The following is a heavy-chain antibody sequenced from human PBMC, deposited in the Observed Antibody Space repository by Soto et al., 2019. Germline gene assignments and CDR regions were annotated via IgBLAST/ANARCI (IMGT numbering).Heavy chain of an antibody. CDR2: VSHDGRNT. CDR1: GFTFSDYA. V-gene: IGHV3-30*03. CDR3: ARGGRQWLVTSDFNY. D-gene: IGHD6-19*01. Sequence: VQLVESGGGVVQPGRSLRLSCAASGFTFSDYAMHWVRQAPGKGLEWVAVVSHDGRNTHYADSVKGRFTISGDSSKNTVSLKMTSLRAEDTAVYYCARGGRQWLVTSDFNYWGQGALVTVSS. J-gene: IGHJ4*02.